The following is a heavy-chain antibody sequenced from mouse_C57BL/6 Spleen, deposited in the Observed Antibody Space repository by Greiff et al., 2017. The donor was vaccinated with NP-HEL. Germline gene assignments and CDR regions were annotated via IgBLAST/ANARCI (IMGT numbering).Heavy chain of an antibody. CDR2: IDPSDSYT. Sequence: QVQLQQPGAELVMPGASVKLSCKASGYTFTSYWMHWVKQRPGQGLEWIGEIDPSDSYTNYNQKFKGKSTLTVDKSSSTAYMQLSSLTSEDSAVYYCARNTVVARGYAMDYWGQGTSVTVSS. V-gene: IGHV1-69*01. J-gene: IGHJ4*01. CDR3: ARNTVVARGYAMDY. D-gene: IGHD1-1*01. CDR1: GYTFTSYW.